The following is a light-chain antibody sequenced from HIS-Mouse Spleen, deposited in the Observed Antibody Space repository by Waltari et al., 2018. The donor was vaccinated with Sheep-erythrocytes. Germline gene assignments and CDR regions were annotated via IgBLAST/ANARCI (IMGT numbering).Light chain of an antibody. V-gene: IGLV3-21*03. CDR3: QVWDSSSDHYV. CDR1: HIGSKS. J-gene: IGLJ1*01. CDR2: DDS. Sequence: SYVLTQPPSVSVAPGKTARLTCGGNHIGSKSVHWYQQKPGQAPGLVVYDDSDRPSGIPERFSGSNSGNTATLTISRVEAGDEADYYCQVWDSSSDHYVFGTGTKVTVL.